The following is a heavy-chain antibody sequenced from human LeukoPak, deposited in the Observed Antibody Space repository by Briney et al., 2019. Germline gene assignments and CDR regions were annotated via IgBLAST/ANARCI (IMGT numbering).Heavy chain of an antibody. J-gene: IGHJ5*02. D-gene: IGHD3-3*01. V-gene: IGHV3-7*01. CDR2: IKQDGSEK. CDR3: ARDDRTGYDFWSGRGWFDP. CDR1: GFTFSSYW. Sequence: PGGSLRLSCAASGFTFSSYWMSWVRQAPGKGLKWVANIKQDGSEKYYVDSVKGRFTISRDNAKNSLYLQMNSLRAEDTAVYYCARDDRTGYDFWSGRGWFDPWGQGTLVTVSS.